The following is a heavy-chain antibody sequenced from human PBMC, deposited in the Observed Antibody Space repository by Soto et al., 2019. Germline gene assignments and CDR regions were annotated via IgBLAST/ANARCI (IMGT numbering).Heavy chain of an antibody. CDR1: GFTFSSYW. CDR2: IKQDGSEK. Sequence: GGSLRLSCAASGFTFSSYWMSWVRQAPGKGLEWVANIKQDGSEKYYVDSVKGRFTISRDNAKNSLYLQMNSLRAEDTAVYYCARGRTYSSSSYYYFYGMDVWRQLTTFPAS. J-gene: IGHJ6*02. CDR3: ARGRTYSSSSYYYFYGMDV. D-gene: IGHD6-6*01. V-gene: IGHV3-7*03.